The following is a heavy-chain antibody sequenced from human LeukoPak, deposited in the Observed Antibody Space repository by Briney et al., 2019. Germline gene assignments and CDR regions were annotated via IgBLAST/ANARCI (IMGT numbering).Heavy chain of an antibody. CDR2: ISSSSSYI. CDR3: ARDRGGNVLLWFGDFYFDY. CDR1: GFTFSSYS. Sequence: GGSLRLSCAASGFTFSSYSMNWVRKAPGKGLEWVSSISSSSSYIYYADSVKGRFTISRDNAKNSLYLQMNSLRAEDTAVYYCARDRGGNVLLWFGDFYFDYWGQGTLVTVSS. V-gene: IGHV3-21*01. D-gene: IGHD3-10*01. J-gene: IGHJ4*02.